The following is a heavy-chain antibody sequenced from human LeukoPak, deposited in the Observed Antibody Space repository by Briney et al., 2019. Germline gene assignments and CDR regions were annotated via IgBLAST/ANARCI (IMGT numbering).Heavy chain of an antibody. CDR2: IYYSGST. J-gene: IGHJ3*02. D-gene: IGHD2-2*01. V-gene: IGHV4-39*07. Sequence: PSETLSLTCTVSGGSIRSSSYYWGWIRQPPGKGLEWIGYIYYSGSTFYNPSLKSRVTISVDRSKNQFSLNLSSVTAADTAVYYCASPPGYCSSTTCHGAFDIWGQGTMVTVSS. CDR3: ASPPGYCSSTTCHGAFDI. CDR1: GGSIRSSSYY.